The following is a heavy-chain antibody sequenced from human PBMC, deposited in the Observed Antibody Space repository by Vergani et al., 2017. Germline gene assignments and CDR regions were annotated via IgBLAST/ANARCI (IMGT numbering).Heavy chain of an antibody. CDR1: GGTFSSYA. J-gene: IGHJ6*02. Sequence: QVQLVQSGAEVKKPGSSVKVSCKASGGTFSSYAISWVRQAPGQGLEWMGGIIPIFGTANYAQKFQGRVTITADESTSTAYMELSSLRSEDTAVPYCATGRRGGSYPYYYYYYGMDVWGQGTTVTVSS. CDR3: ATGRRGGSYPYYYYYYGMDV. D-gene: IGHD1-26*01. CDR2: IIPIFGTA. V-gene: IGHV1-69*01.